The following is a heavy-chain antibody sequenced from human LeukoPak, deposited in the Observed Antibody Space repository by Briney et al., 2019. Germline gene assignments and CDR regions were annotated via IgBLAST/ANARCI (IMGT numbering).Heavy chain of an antibody. D-gene: IGHD6-13*01. CDR1: GGSFSGYY. Sequence: SETLSLTCAVYGGSFSGYYWSWIRQPPGKGLEWVGEINHGGSTNYNPSLKSRVTISVDTSKNQFSLKLSSVTAADTAVYYCARGPQYSSSWYGYWGQGTLVTVSS. J-gene: IGHJ4*02. V-gene: IGHV4-34*01. CDR3: ARGPQYSSSWYGY. CDR2: INHGGST.